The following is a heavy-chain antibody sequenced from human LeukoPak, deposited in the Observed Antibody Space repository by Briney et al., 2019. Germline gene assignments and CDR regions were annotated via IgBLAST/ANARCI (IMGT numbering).Heavy chain of an antibody. CDR1: GXTFDDYA. V-gene: IGHV3-43*02. D-gene: IGHD3-3*02. CDR3: ARGPVLGGTDY. CDR2: ISGDGGIT. J-gene: IGHJ4*02. Sequence: AGGSLRLSCAASGXTFDDYAVHWVRQAPGKGLEWVSVISGDGGITYYADSVKGRFTISRDNSKNTLYLQMNSLRVEDTAVYYCARGPVLGGTDYWGQGTLVTVSS.